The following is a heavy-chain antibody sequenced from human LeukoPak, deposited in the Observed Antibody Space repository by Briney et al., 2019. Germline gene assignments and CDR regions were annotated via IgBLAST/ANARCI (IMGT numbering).Heavy chain of an antibody. V-gene: IGHV3-21*01. CDR1: GFTFSTSA. CDR3: ARDPERYLRTGHYDY. J-gene: IGHJ4*02. CDR2: IDYDGSHI. Sequence: PGGPLRLSCAGSGFTFSTSAMNWVRQVPGKGLEWVSSIDYDGSHIYYSASVKGRFSISRDNARDSVYLQMDSLRAEDTAVYYCARDPERYLRTGHYDYWGQGTLVIVSS. D-gene: IGHD3-10*02.